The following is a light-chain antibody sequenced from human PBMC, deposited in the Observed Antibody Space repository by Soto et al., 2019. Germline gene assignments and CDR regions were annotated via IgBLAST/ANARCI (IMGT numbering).Light chain of an antibody. CDR3: LLYYVGAKVL. J-gene: IGLJ2*01. CDR1: AGAVTSAYY. V-gene: IGLV7-43*01. Sequence: QAVVTQEPSLTVSPGGTVTLTCASSAGAVTSAYYTNWLQQKPGQAPRALIYSTSEKHSWTPARFSGSLLGGKAALTLSAAQPEDEADYYCLLYYVGAKVLFGGGTKLTVL. CDR2: STS.